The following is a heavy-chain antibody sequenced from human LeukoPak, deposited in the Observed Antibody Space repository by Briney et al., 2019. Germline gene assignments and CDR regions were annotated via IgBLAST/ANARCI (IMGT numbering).Heavy chain of an antibody. Sequence: GGSLRLSCTASGFTFGDYAMSWVCQAPGKGLEWVGFIRSKAYGGTTEYAASVKGRFTISRDDSKTIAYLQMNSLKTEDTAVYYCTRGRVDFDYWGQGTLVTVSS. CDR3: TRGRVDFDY. D-gene: IGHD2-15*01. V-gene: IGHV3-49*04. CDR1: GFTFGDYA. J-gene: IGHJ4*02. CDR2: IRSKAYGGTT.